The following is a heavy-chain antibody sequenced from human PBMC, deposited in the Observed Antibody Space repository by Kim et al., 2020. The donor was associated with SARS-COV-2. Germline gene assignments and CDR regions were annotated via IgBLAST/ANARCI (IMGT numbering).Heavy chain of an antibody. D-gene: IGHD6-19*01. J-gene: IGHJ6*02. CDR3: ARHGAVAGYYYGMDV. CDR2: IYYSGIT. Sequence: SETLSLTCTVSGGSTSSSSYYWGWIRQPPGKGLEWFGSIYYSGITYYNPSLKSRVIISVDTSKNQFSLKLSSVTAADTAVYYCARHGAVAGYYYGMDVWGQGTTVTVSS. V-gene: IGHV4-39*01. CDR1: GGSTSSSSYY.